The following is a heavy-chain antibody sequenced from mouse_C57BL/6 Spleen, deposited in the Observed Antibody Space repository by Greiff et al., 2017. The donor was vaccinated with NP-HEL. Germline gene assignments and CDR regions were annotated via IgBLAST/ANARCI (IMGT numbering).Heavy chain of an antibody. CDR2: IDPSDSYP. D-gene: IGHD2-4*01. Sequence: VQLQQPGAELVMPGASVKLSCKASGYTFTSYWLHWVKQRPGQGLEWIGEIDPSDSYPNYNQKFKGKATLTVDKSSSTAYMQLSSLTSEDSAGYYCARRGYDFDDAMDYWGQGTLVTVSS. J-gene: IGHJ4*01. CDR1: GYTFTSYW. V-gene: IGHV1-69*01. CDR3: ARRGYDFDDAMDY.